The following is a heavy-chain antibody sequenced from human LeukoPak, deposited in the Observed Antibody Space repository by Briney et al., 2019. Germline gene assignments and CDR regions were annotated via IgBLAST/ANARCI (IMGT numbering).Heavy chain of an antibody. CDR1: GFTFGDYA. Sequence: GGSLRLSCTASGFTFGDYAMSWFRQTPGKGLEWVGFIRSKAYGGTTEYAASVEGRFTISRDDSKSIAYLQMNSLKTEDTAVYYCTRKSRNHYYYYYYMDVWGKGTTVTVSS. CDR2: IRSKAYGGTT. J-gene: IGHJ6*03. CDR3: TRKSRNHYYYYYYMDV. D-gene: IGHD1-14*01. V-gene: IGHV3-49*03.